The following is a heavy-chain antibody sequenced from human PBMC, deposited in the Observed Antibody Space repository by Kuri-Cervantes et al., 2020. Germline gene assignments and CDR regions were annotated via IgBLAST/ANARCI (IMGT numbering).Heavy chain of an antibody. D-gene: IGHD6-13*01. Sequence: ASVKVSCKASGYTFTGYYMHWVRQAPGQGLEWMGIINPSGGSTSYAQKFQGRVTMTRDTSTSTVYMHLSSLRSEDTAVYYCARQLVRVGATTTWGQGTLVTVSS. CDR2: INPSGGST. CDR1: GYTFTGYY. CDR3: ARQLVRVGATTT. V-gene: IGHV1-46*01. J-gene: IGHJ5*02.